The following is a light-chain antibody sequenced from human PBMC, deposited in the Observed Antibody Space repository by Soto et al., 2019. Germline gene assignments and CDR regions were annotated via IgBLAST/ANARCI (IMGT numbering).Light chain of an antibody. CDR3: QSYDSSLSGYV. V-gene: IGLV1-40*01. Sequence: QSVLTQPPSLSGAPGQRGTISCTGSSSNIGAGYDVHWCQQLPGTAPKLLIYGNSNRPSGVPDRFSGSKSGTSASLAITGLQAEDEADYYCQSYDSSLSGYVFGTGTKVTVL. CDR2: GNS. CDR1: SSNIGAGYD. J-gene: IGLJ1*01.